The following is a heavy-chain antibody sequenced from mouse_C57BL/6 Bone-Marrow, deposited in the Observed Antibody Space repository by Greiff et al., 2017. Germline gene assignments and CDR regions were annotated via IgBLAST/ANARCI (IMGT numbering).Heavy chain of an antibody. J-gene: IGHJ3*01. V-gene: IGHV7-1*01. D-gene: IGHD4-1*01. Sequence: KLVESGGGLVQSGRSLRLSCATSGFTFSDFYMEWVRQAPGKGLEWIAASRNKANDYTTEYSASVKGRFIVSRDTSQSILYLQMNALRAEDTAIYYCARYDPPNWTFAYWGQGTLVTVSA. CDR3: ARYDPPNWTFAY. CDR2: SRNKANDYTT. CDR1: GFTFSDFY.